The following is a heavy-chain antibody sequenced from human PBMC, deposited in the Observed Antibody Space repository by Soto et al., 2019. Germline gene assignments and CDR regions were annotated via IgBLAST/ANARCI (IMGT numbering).Heavy chain of an antibody. V-gene: IGHV5-10-1*01. CDR3: ASLPRHCTNGGSYYYGMDV. D-gene: IGHD2-8*01. Sequence: VASLIIWCKCTGYIFTSGWIGWLRQMPWKGLEWMGRIDPSDSDTNYSPSFQGHVTISADKSISTAYLQWSSLKASDTAMYYCASLPRHCTNGGSYYYGMDVWCQGTTVTVSS. J-gene: IGHJ6*02. CDR1: GYIFTSGW. CDR2: IDPSDSDT.